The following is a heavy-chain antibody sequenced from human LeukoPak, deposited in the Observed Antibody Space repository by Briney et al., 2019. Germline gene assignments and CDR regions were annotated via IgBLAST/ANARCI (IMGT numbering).Heavy chain of an antibody. J-gene: IGHJ6*02. CDR2: INHSGRT. D-gene: IGHD4-17*01. CDR3: ARDRGLHYSGMDV. Sequence: SETLSLTCAVYGGSFSGYYWSWIRQPPGKGLEWIGEINHSGRTNYNPSLKSRVTISVDTSKNQFSLKLSSVTAADTAVYYCARDRGLHYSGMDVWGQGTTVTVSS. CDR1: GGSFSGYY. V-gene: IGHV4-34*01.